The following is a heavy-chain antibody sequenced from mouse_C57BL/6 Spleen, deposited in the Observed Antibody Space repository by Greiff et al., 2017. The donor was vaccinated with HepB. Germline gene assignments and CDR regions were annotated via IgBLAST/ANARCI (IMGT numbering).Heavy chain of an antibody. CDR2: IYPGDGDT. CDR1: GYAFSSYW. CDR3: AREGFITTVVAHYYAMDY. V-gene: IGHV1-80*01. J-gene: IGHJ4*01. D-gene: IGHD1-1*01. Sequence: QVHVKQSGAELVKPGASVKISCKASGYAFSSYWMNWVKQRPGKGLEWIGQIYPGDGDTNYNGKFKGKATLTADKSSSTAYMQLSSLTSEDSAVYFCAREGFITTVVAHYYAMDYWGQGTSVTVSS.